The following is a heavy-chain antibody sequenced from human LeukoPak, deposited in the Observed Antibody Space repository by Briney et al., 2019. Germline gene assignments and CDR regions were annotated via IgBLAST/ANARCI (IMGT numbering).Heavy chain of an antibody. CDR3: AREPVTGSVY. J-gene: IGHJ4*02. D-gene: IGHD4-17*01. CDR2: ISSTGSYI. CDR1: GFTFSTYS. Sequence: GGSLRLSGAASGFTFSTYSMNWVRQAPGKGLEWVSSISSTGSYIYYADSVKGRFTVSRDNAKNSLYLQMNSLRGEDTAVYYCAREPVTGSVYWGQGTLVTVSS. V-gene: IGHV3-21*01.